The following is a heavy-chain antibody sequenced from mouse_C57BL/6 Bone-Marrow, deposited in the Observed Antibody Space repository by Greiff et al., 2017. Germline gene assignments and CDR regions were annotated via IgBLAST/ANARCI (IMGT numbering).Heavy chain of an antibody. Sequence: SGPELVKPGASVKISCKASGYAFSSSWMNWVKQRPGKGLEWSGRIYPGDGDTNYNGKFKGKATLTADKSSSTAYMQLSSLTSEYSAVYFCARWLITTVRKFAYWGQGTLVTVSA. CDR2: IYPGDGDT. CDR1: GYAFSSSW. CDR3: ARWLITTVRKFAY. V-gene: IGHV1-82*01. D-gene: IGHD1-1*01. J-gene: IGHJ3*01.